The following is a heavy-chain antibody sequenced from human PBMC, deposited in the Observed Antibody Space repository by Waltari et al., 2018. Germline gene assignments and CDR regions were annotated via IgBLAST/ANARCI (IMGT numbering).Heavy chain of an antibody. CDR2: IIPIFGTA. J-gene: IGHJ4*02. V-gene: IGHV1-69*13. Sequence: QVQLVQSGAVVKKPGSSVKVSCKASGGTFSRYAISWVRQAPGQGLEWMGGIIPIFGTANYAQKFQGRVTIPADESTSTAYMELSSLRSEDTAVYYCALLWFRELFVYYWGQGTLVTVSS. CDR3: ALLWFRELFVYY. D-gene: IGHD3-10*01. CDR1: GGTFSRYA.